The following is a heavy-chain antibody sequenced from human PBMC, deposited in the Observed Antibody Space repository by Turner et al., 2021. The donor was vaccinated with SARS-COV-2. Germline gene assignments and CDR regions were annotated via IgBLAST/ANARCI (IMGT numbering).Heavy chain of an antibody. CDR1: GFTFSSYG. CDR2: ISYDGSNK. J-gene: IGHJ6*03. Sequence: RLSCAASGFTFSSYGMHWVRQAPGKGLEWVAVISYDGSNKYYADSVKGRFTISRDNSKNTLYLQMNSLRAEDTAVYYCAKAETYSSGWSGGRSYYYYMDVWGKGTTVTVSS. CDR3: AKAETYSSGWSGGRSYYYYMDV. V-gene: IGHV3-30*18. D-gene: IGHD6-19*01.